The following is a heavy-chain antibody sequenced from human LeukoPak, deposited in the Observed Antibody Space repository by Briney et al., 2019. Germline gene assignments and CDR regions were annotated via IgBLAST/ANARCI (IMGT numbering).Heavy chain of an antibody. CDR3: ARATLTPYYYYGMDV. V-gene: IGHV4-59*01. Sequence: PSETLSLTCTVSGGSISSYYWSWIRQPPGKGLEWIGYIYYSGSTNYNPSLKSRVTISVDTSKNQFSLKLSSVTAADTAVYYCARATLTPYYYYGMDVWGQGTTVTVSS. J-gene: IGHJ6*02. CDR1: GGSISSYY. D-gene: IGHD4-17*01. CDR2: IYYSGST.